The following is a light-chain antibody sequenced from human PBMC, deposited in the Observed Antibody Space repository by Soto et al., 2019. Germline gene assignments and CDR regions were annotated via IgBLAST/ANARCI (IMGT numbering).Light chain of an antibody. V-gene: IGLV2-14*01. CDR2: DVS. J-gene: IGLJ1*01. Sequence: QSALTQPASVSGSPGQSITISCTGTSSDVGGYNYFSWYQQLPGKAPKFMIYDVSNRPSGVSNCFSGSKSGNTASLTISGLQAEDEADYYCCSYTTSNTRQIVFGTGTKVTVL. CDR3: CSYTTSNTRQIV. CDR1: SSDVGGYNY.